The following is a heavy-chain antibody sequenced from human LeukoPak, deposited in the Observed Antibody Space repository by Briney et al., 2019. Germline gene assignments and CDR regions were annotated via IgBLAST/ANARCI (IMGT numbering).Heavy chain of an antibody. D-gene: IGHD6-6*01. CDR3: AKSLPGIAAH. V-gene: IGHV1-8*01. J-gene: IGHJ4*02. Sequence: ASVKVSCKASGDTLTTYDFNWVRQATGQGLEWMGWMDPNSGNTGYGQKFQGRVTMTRNTSISTAYMELSSLTSEDTAVYYCAKSLPGIAAHWGQGTLVSVTS. CDR1: GDTLTTYD. CDR2: MDPNSGNT.